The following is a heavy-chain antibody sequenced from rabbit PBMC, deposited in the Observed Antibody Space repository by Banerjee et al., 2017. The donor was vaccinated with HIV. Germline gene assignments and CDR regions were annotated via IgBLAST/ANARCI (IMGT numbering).Heavy chain of an antibody. CDR1: GFDFSSYG. Sequence: QEQLVESGGGLVKPEGSLTLTCTASGFDFSSYGVSWVRQAPGKGLEWIGYIDPVFGSTYYASGVNGRFTISSHNAQNTLYLQLNSLTAADTATYFCARGDGAYAGYDGLWGQGTLVTVS. D-gene: IGHD7-1*01. CDR2: IDPVFGST. CDR3: ARGDGAYAGYDGL. V-gene: IGHV1S47*01. J-gene: IGHJ4*01.